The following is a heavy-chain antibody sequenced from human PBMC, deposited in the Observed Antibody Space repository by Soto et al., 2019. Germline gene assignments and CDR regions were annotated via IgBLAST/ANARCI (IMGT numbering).Heavy chain of an antibody. D-gene: IGHD5-12*01. CDR1: GFPFRDHA. J-gene: IGHJ6*02. Sequence: HPGGSLRLSCAASGFPFRDHAMHWVRQAPGKGREWLAIIWNDGSNKFYAGSVQGRFTISRDNSKNTVYLQMNTLSAEDTAVYYCARALFPDVDIYAMDVWGQGTTVTVSS. CDR2: IWNDGSNK. CDR3: ARALFPDVDIYAMDV. V-gene: IGHV3-33*01.